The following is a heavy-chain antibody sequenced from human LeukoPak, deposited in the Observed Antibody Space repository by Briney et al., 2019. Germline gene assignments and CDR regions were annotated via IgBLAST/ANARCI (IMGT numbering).Heavy chain of an antibody. V-gene: IGHV3-21*01. Sequence: GGSLRPSCAASGFTFSSYSMNWVRQAPGKGLEWVSSISSSSSYIYYADSVKGRFTISRDNAKNSLYLQMNSLRAEDTAVYYCARDTASAIFGVVPKDYWGQGTLVTVSS. J-gene: IGHJ4*02. CDR2: ISSSSSYI. D-gene: IGHD3-3*01. CDR1: GFTFSSYS. CDR3: ARDTASAIFGVVPKDY.